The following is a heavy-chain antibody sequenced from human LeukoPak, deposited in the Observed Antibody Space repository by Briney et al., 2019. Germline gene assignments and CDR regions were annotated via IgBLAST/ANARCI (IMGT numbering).Heavy chain of an antibody. D-gene: IGHD3-16*01. V-gene: IGHV4-34*01. CDR2: IYHSGST. Sequence: SETPSLTCAIYGGSFSGYYWSWIRQPPGKGLEWIGYIYHSGSTYYNPSLKSRVTISVDRSKNQFSLKLSSVTAADTAVYYCARGGWAAVGAFDYWGQGTLVTVSS. CDR1: GGSFSGYY. J-gene: IGHJ4*02. CDR3: ARGGWAAVGAFDY.